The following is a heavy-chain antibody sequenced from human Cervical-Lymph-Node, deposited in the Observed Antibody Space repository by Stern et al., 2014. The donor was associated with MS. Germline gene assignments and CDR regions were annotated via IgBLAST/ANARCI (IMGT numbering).Heavy chain of an antibody. CDR1: GFTFSSYG. V-gene: IGHV3-33*01. Sequence: MQLVESGGGVVQPGRSLRLPCAASGFTFSSYGMHWVRQAPGKGLEWVAVIWYDGSNKYYADSVKGRFTISRDNSKNTLYLQMNSLRAEDTAVYYCARSSSPSPYYCYGMDVWGQGTTVTVSS. CDR3: ARSSSPSPYYCYGMDV. CDR2: IWYDGSNK. J-gene: IGHJ6*02. D-gene: IGHD6-13*01.